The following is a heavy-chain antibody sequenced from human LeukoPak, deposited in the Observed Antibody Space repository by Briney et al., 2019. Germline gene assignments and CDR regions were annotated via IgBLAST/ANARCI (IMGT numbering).Heavy chain of an antibody. CDR2: ISYDGSNK. CDR3: AKGEDYDFWSGYFSYYYYGMDV. J-gene: IGHJ6*02. D-gene: IGHD3-3*01. CDR1: GFTFSSYG. V-gene: IGHV3-30*18. Sequence: PGGSLRLSCAASGFTFSSYGMHWVRQAPGKGLEWVAVISYDGSNKYYADSVKGRFTISRDNSKNTLYLQMNSLRAEDTAVYYCAKGEDYDFWSGYFSYYYYGMDVWGQGTTVTVSS.